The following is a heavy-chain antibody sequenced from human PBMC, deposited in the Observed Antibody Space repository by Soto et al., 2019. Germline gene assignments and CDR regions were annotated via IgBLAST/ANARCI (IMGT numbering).Heavy chain of an antibody. V-gene: IGHV3-23*01. CDR3: ARGLLGYCSSTSCYTDRGYYYYGMDV. D-gene: IGHD2-2*02. CDR1: EFTFSNYA. J-gene: IGHJ6*02. Sequence: HPGGSLRLSCAASEFTFSNYAMSWVRQAPGKGLEWVSTISGSGDSTYYADSVKGRFTISRDNSKNTVYLQMNSLRAEDTAVYYCARGLLGYCSSTSCYTDRGYYYYGMDVWGQGTTVTVSS. CDR2: ISGSGDST.